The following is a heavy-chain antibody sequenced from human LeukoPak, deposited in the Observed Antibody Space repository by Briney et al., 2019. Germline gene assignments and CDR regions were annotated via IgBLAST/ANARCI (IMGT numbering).Heavy chain of an antibody. CDR3: ARGLSGRMAGTKAFDI. V-gene: IGHV1-69*13. D-gene: IGHD6-19*01. Sequence: WASVKVSCKASGGTFSSYAISWVRQAPGQGLEWMGGIIPIFGTANYAQKFQGRVTITADESTSTAYMELSSLRSEDTAVYYCARGLSGRMAGTKAFDIWGQGTMVTVSS. CDR1: GGTFSSYA. J-gene: IGHJ3*02. CDR2: IIPIFGTA.